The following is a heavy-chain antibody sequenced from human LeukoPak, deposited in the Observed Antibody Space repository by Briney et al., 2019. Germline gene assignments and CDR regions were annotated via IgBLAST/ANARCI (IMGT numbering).Heavy chain of an antibody. CDR1: GYTFTSYG. D-gene: IGHD3-22*01. V-gene: IGHV1-18*01. J-gene: IGHJ4*02. CDR2: ISAYNGNT. Sequence: ASVKVSCKASGYTFTSYGISWVRQAPGQGLEWMGWISAYNGNTNYAQKLQGRVTMTTDTSTSTAYMELRSLRSDDTAVYYCASSNYYDSSGYYREDYWGQGTLVTVSS. CDR3: ASSNYYDSSGYYREDY.